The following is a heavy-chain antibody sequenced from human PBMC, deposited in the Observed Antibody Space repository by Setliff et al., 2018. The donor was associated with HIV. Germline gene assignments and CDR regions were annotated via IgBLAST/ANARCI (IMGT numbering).Heavy chain of an antibody. D-gene: IGHD1-26*01. V-gene: IGHV3-74*01. CDR3: ARDSSGTYTQDDDALDL. Sequence: PGGSLRLSCAGSGFTFTDYIMHWVRQVPGKGLVWVSRIKTDGSIITYADAVQGRFTISRDNAKNMLFLQMNSLRAEDTAMYYCARDSSGTYTQDDDALDLWGQGTMVTVSS. CDR2: IKTDGSII. CDR1: GFTFTDYI. J-gene: IGHJ3*01.